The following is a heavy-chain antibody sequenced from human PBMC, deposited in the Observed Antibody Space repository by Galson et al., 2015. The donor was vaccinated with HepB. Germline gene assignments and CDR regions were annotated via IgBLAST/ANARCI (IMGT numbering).Heavy chain of an antibody. V-gene: IGHV1-24*01. CDR2: FDPEDGET. J-gene: IGHJ5*02. Sequence: SVKVSCKVSGYTLTELSMHWVRQAPGKGLEWMGGFDPEDGETIYAQKFQGRVTMTEDTSTDTAYMGLSSLRSGDTAVYYCATSLIANWFDPWGQGTLVTVSS. CDR3: ATSLIANWFDP. CDR1: GYTLTELS.